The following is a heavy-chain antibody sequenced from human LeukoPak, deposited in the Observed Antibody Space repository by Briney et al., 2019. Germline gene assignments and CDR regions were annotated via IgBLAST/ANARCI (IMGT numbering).Heavy chain of an antibody. CDR2: IYTCGST. D-gene: IGHD2-15*01. CDR3: ARQRRWHTIDY. V-gene: IGHV4-61*02. J-gene: IGHJ4*02. Sequence: SQTLSLTCTVSGGSISSGSYYWSWIRQPAGKGLEWIGRIYTCGSTNYNPSLKSRVTISVDTSKNQFSLKLSSVTAADTAVYYCARQRRWHTIDYWGQGTLVTVSS. CDR1: GGSISSGSYY.